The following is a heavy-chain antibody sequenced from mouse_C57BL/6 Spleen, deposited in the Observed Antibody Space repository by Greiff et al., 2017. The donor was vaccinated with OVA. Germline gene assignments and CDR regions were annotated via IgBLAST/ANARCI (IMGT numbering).Heavy chain of an antibody. D-gene: IGHD2-5*01. J-gene: IGHJ4*01. CDR1: GYTFTDYY. Sequence: VQLQQSGPELVKPGASVKISCKASGYTFTDYYMNWVKQSHGKSLEWIGDINPNNGGTSYNQKFKGKATLTVDKSSSTAYMELRSLTSEDSAVYYCARFYSNYPSSYYAMDYWGQGTSVTVSS. CDR2: INPNNGGT. CDR3: ARFYSNYPSSYYAMDY. V-gene: IGHV1-26*01.